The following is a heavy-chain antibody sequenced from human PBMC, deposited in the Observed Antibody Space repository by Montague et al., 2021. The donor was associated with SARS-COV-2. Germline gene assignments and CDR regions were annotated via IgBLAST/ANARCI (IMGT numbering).Heavy chain of an antibody. CDR1: GGSFSDYH. J-gene: IGHJ6*02. CDR3: TREGYQVLWSDYYYYGMDV. Sequence: SETLSLTCAVYGGSFSDYHWTWIRQSPGKGLEWIGEINHSGSTNYNPSLKSRVTISVDTSKNQFSLKLSSVTAADTAVYYCTREGYQVLWSDYYYYGMDVWGQGTTVTVSS. V-gene: IGHV4-34*01. D-gene: IGHD2-2*01. CDR2: INHSGST.